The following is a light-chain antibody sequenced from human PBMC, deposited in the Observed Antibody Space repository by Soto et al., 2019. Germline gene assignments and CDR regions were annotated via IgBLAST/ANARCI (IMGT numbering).Light chain of an antibody. CDR2: WAS. CDR3: QQYWTTPQT. J-gene: IGKJ2*01. Sequence: DIVMTQSPDSLAVSLGDRATINCKSSHSVLMSSNNKNYFSWYQQKPGQPPKLLIYWASTRESGVPDRFSGSGSGTDFTLTISSLQAEDVAVYYCQQYWTTPQTFGQGTKVEIK. V-gene: IGKV4-1*01. CDR1: HSVLMSSNNKNY.